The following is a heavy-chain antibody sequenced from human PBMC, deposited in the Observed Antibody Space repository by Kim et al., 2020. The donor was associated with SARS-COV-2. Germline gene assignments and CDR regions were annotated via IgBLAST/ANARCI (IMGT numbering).Heavy chain of an antibody. CDR1: GGSFSGYY. V-gene: IGHV4-34*01. CDR3: ARNLLLQYYDFWSGPPYYYYGMDV. Sequence: SETLSLTCAVYGGSFSGYYWSWIRQPPGKGLEWIGEINHSGSTNYNPSLKSRVTISVDTSKNQFSLKLSSVTAADTAVYYCARNLLLQYYDFWSGPPYYYYGMDVWGQGTTVTVSS. J-gene: IGHJ6*02. CDR2: INHSGST. D-gene: IGHD3-3*01.